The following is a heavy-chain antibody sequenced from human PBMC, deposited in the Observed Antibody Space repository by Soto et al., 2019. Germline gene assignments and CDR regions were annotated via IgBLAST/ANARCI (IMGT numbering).Heavy chain of an antibody. V-gene: IGHV2-26*01. J-gene: IGHJ4*02. Sequence: QVTLKESGPVLVKPTETLTLTCSVSGFSLSNARLGVTWIRQPPGKALEWLAHIFSNDEKSYSTSLKSRLTISKGTSKSQVVLTMTNMDPVDTATYYCARHGRGVGARPLDYWGQGTLVTVSS. D-gene: IGHD1-26*01. CDR2: IFSNDEK. CDR1: GFSLSNARLG. CDR3: ARHGRGVGARPLDY.